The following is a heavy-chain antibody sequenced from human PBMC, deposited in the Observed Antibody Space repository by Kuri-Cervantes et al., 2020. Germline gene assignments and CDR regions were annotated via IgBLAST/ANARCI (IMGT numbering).Heavy chain of an antibody. CDR3: AKVGGSGWTEYFQH. V-gene: IGHV3-53*01. J-gene: IGHJ1*01. CDR1: GFTFRSYW. CDR2: IYSGGST. D-gene: IGHD6-19*01. Sequence: GESLKISCVGPGFTFRSYWMSWVRQAPGKGLEWVSVIYSGGSTYYADSVHDRFTISSDNSKNTLYLQMNSLRAEDTAVYYCAKVGGSGWTEYFQHWGQGTLVTVSS.